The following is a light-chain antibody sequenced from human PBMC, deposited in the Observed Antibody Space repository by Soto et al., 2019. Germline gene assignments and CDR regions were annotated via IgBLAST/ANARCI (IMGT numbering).Light chain of an antibody. Sequence: QSALTQPASVSGSPAQSITISCTGTSSDVGGYDSVSWYQQHPGKAPKLMIYDVNNRPSGVSNRFSGSKSGNTASLTISGLQTEDEADYYCSSYTSSSTLVFGGGTKLTVL. CDR3: SSYTSSSTLV. J-gene: IGLJ2*01. CDR2: DVN. CDR1: SSDVGGYDS. V-gene: IGLV2-14*03.